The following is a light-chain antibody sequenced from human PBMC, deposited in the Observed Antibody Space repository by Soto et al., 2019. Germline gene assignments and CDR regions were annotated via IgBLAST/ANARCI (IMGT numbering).Light chain of an antibody. CDR3: QQYSTYTPRT. Sequence: DIHITQSPSTLSASVGDRVTITCRASHSISTWLAWYQQKPGKAPKLLIYDVSSLKSGVPSRFSGSGSGTEFTLTISSLQPDDFATYYCQQYSTYTPRTFGQGTKVDIK. CDR2: DVS. V-gene: IGKV1-5*01. CDR1: HSISTW. J-gene: IGKJ1*01.